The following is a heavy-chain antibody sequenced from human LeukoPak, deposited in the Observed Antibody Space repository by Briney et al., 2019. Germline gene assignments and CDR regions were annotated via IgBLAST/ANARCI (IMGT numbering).Heavy chain of an antibody. CDR3: ARDSPKYCSSTSCYAGGIDY. J-gene: IGHJ4*02. CDR2: ISAYNGNT. CDR1: GYTFTSYG. Sequence: ASVKVSCKASGYTFTSYGISWVRQAPGQGLEWMGWISAYNGNTNYAQKLQGRVTMTTDTSTSTAYMELRSLRSDDTAVYYCARDSPKYCSSTSCYAGGIDYWGQGTLVTVSS. V-gene: IGHV1-18*01. D-gene: IGHD2-2*01.